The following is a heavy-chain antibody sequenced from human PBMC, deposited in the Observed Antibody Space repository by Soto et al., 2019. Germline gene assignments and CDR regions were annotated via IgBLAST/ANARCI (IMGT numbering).Heavy chain of an antibody. D-gene: IGHD3-22*01. J-gene: IGHJ4*02. V-gene: IGHV1-18*01. CDR2: ITAHNDNT. Sequence: ASVKVSCKASGYTFTVYGLSWGRQAPVQGIEGMGWITAHNDNTNNAQKFQGRVTMTTDTSADTAYMELRGLRSDDTAVYFCAREALGYVNSVYYRPDYWGQGTLVAVSS. CDR1: GYTFTVYG. CDR3: AREALGYVNSVYYRPDY.